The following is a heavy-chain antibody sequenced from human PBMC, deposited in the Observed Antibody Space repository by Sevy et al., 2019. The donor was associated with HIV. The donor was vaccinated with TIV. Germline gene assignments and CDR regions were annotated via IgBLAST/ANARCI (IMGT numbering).Heavy chain of an antibody. CDR1: GYTLTSYG. CDR3: AREKPHYDFWSGPGGWFDP. V-gene: IGHV1-18*01. Sequence: ASVKVSCKASGYTLTSYGISWVRQAPGQGLEWMGWISAYNGNTNYAQKLQGRVTMTTDTSTSTAYMELRSLRSDDTAVYYCAREKPHYDFWSGPGGWFDPWGQGTLVTVSS. J-gene: IGHJ5*02. CDR2: ISAYNGNT. D-gene: IGHD3-3*01.